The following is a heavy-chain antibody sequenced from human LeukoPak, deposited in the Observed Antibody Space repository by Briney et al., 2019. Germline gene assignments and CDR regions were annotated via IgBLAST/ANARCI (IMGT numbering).Heavy chain of an antibody. CDR1: GGTFNNYA. Sequence: ASVKLSCKASGGTFNNYAFSWVRQAPGQGLEWMGGIIPMFGTVSYAQKFQGRVTVTTDASTDTVYMELSSLKFEDTALYYCARDHSGYSLGYALSYFDYWGQGTLVTVSS. CDR3: ARDHSGYSLGYALSYFDY. D-gene: IGHD5-18*01. J-gene: IGHJ4*02. V-gene: IGHV1-69*05. CDR2: IIPMFGTV.